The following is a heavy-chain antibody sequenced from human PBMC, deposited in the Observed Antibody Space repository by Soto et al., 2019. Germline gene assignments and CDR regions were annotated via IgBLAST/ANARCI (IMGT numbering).Heavy chain of an antibody. J-gene: IGHJ4*02. CDR1: GFTFNSYW. V-gene: IGHV3-74*01. CDR2: INSDGSST. CDR3: ARKPDSSGYYSDY. Sequence: AGGSLRLSCAASGFTFNSYWMHWVRQAPGKGLVWVSRINSDGSSTTYADSVKGRFTISRDNAKNTLYLQMNSLRAEGTAVYYCARKPDSSGYYSDYWGQGTLVTVSS. D-gene: IGHD3-22*01.